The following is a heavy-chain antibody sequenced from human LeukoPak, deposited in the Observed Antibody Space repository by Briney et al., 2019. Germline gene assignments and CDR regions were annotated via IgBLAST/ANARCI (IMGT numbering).Heavy chain of an antibody. CDR2: ISYDGSNK. CDR1: GFTFSSYA. Sequence: PGGSLRLSCAASGFTFSSYAMHWVRQAPGKGLEWVAVISYDGSNKYYADSEKGRFTISRDNSKNTLYLQMNSLRAEDTAVYYCARDGVYYYDSSGLFDIWGQGTMVTVSS. CDR3: ARDGVYYYDSSGLFDI. V-gene: IGHV3-30*04. J-gene: IGHJ3*02. D-gene: IGHD3-22*01.